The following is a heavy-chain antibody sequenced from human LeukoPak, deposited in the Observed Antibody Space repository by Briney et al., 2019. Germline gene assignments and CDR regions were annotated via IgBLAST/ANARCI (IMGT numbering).Heavy chain of an antibody. CDR3: AKETRPYGTRGRYFDY. V-gene: IGHV3-30*18. D-gene: IGHD2-8*02. J-gene: IGHJ4*02. CDR2: MSYDGSNK. CDR1: GFTFSSYG. Sequence: GGSLRLSCAASGFTFSSYGMHWVRQAPGKGLEWVAVMSYDGSNKYYADSVKGRFTISRDNSKNTLYLQMNSLRAEDTAVYYCAKETRPYGTRGRYFDYWGQGTLVTVSS.